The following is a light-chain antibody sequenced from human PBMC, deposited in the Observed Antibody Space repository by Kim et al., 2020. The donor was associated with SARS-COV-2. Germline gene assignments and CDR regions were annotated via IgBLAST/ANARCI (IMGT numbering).Light chain of an antibody. J-gene: IGKJ1*01. CDR2: AAS. V-gene: IGKV3-15*01. Sequence: EIVMTQSPATLSVSPGERATLSCRASQGVSSNLGWYQQKPGQTPRLLIHAASTRATGIPTRFSGSGSGTRFTLTISSLQSEDFAVYYCQQYNDWPWTFGQGTKVDIK. CDR1: QGVSSN. CDR3: QQYNDWPWT.